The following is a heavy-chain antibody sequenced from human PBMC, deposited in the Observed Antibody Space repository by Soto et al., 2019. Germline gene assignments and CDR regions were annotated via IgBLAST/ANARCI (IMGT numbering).Heavy chain of an antibody. CDR2: INPNGGKT. V-gene: IGHV1-46*01. CDR1: GYTFALHY. Sequence: QVQLVQSGAEVKKPGASVKLSCKASGYTFALHYIHWVRQAPGQGLEWMGVINPNGGKTRYDQRCQGRLTMTSDSHTNTGYLDLSSLRSNDTAVYYCGRDTSGLDYWGQGTLVHVSS. J-gene: IGHJ4*02. CDR3: GRDTSGLDY.